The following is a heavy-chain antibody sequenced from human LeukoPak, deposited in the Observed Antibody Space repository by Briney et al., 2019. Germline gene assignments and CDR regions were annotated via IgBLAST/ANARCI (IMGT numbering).Heavy chain of an antibody. Sequence: GGSLRLSCAVSGLTFSSYWMDWVRQAPGKGLEWVASINADGNKKYSADSVKGRFTISRDNAENSLYLQMNSLRVEDTAFYYCARDLAYSRLDYWGQGMLVTVSS. V-gene: IGHV3-7*01. CDR1: GLTFSSYW. D-gene: IGHD5-18*01. CDR3: ARDLAYSRLDY. CDR2: INADGNKK. J-gene: IGHJ4*02.